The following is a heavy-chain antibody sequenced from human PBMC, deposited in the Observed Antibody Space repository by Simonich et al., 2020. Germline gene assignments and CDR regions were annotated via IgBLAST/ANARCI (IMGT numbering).Heavy chain of an antibody. J-gene: IGHJ4*02. CDR1: GYSISSGYY. Sequence: QVQLQESGPGLVKPSETLSLTCAVSGYSISSGYYWGWIRQPPGKGLEWIGCIYHSGSTYYNPSLKSRVTISVDTSKNQFSLKLSSVTAADTAVYYCARATRIAAAGYFDYWGQGTLVTVSS. V-gene: IGHV4-38-2*01. CDR3: ARATRIAAAGYFDY. D-gene: IGHD6-13*01. CDR2: IYHSGST.